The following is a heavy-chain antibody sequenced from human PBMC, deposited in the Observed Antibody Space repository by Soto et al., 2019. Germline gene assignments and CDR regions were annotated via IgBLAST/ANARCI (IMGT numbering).Heavy chain of an antibody. Sequence: QLQLQESGPGLVKPSETLSLTCTVSGGSISSSSYYWGWIRQPPGKGLEWIGSIYYSGSTYYNPSLKSRVTISEVTSKNQFSLKLSSVTAADTAVYYCARRVAAAGTGYGMDVWGQGATVRVSS. D-gene: IGHD6-13*01. CDR1: GGSISSSSYY. CDR2: IYYSGST. J-gene: IGHJ6*02. V-gene: IGHV4-39*01. CDR3: ARRVAAAGTGYGMDV.